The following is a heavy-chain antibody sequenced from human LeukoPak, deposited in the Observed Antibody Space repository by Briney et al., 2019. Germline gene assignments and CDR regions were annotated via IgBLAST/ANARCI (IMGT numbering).Heavy chain of an antibody. CDR2: IYPGDSDT. Sequence: GESLKISCKGSGYTFTSHWIGWVRQMPGKGLEWMGIIYPGDSDTRYSPSSQGQVTISADKSISTAYLQWSSLKASDTAIYYCARLGYCSSASCYYGMDVWGQGTTVTVSS. D-gene: IGHD2-2*01. CDR1: GYTFTSHW. J-gene: IGHJ6*02. CDR3: ARLGYCSSASCYYGMDV. V-gene: IGHV5-51*01.